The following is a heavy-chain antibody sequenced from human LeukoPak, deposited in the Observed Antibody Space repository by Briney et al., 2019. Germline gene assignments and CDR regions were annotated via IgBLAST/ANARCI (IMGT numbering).Heavy chain of an antibody. CDR2: ISSSGSTI. Sequence: PGGSLRLSCAASGFTFSDYYMSWIRQAPGEGLEWVSYISSSGSTIYYADSVKGRFTISRDNAKNSLYLQMNSLRAEDTAVYYCARYSYGSFSWFDPWGQGTLVTVSS. D-gene: IGHD5-18*01. CDR1: GFTFSDYY. J-gene: IGHJ5*02. V-gene: IGHV3-11*01. CDR3: ARYSYGSFSWFDP.